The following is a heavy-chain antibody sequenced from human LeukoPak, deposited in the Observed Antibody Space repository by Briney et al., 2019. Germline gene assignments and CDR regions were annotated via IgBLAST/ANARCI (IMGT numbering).Heavy chain of an antibody. D-gene: IGHD1-26*01. CDR2: ISSSSSYI. CDR1: GFTFSSYS. Sequence: GGSLRLSCAASGFTFSSYSMNWVRQAPGKGLEWVSSISSSSSYIYYADSVKGRFTISRDNAKNSLYLQINSLRAEDTAVYYCATFGVGATTEGVVRHYWGQGTLVTVSS. V-gene: IGHV3-21*01. J-gene: IGHJ4*02. CDR3: ATFGVGATTEGVVRHY.